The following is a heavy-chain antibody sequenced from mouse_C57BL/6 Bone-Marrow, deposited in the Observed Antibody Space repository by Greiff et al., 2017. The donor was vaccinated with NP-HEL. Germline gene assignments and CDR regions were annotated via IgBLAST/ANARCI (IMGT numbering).Heavy chain of an antibody. V-gene: IGHV1-81*01. J-gene: IGHJ3*01. CDR2: IYPRSGNT. Sequence: VQLQQSGAELARPGASVKLSCKASGYTFTSYGISWVKQRTGQGLEWIGEIYPRSGNTYYNEKFKGKATLTADKSSSTAYMALRRLTSEDAAVYFGARERVYYYGSSPFAYWGQGTLVTVSA. CDR3: ARERVYYYGSSPFAY. CDR1: GYTFTSYG. D-gene: IGHD1-1*01.